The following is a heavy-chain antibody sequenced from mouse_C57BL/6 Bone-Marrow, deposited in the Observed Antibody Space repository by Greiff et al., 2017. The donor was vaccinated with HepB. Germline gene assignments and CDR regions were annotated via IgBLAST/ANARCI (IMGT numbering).Heavy chain of an antibody. CDR2: ILPGSGST. V-gene: IGHV1-9*01. CDR3: ARGAY. J-gene: IGHJ3*01. Sequence: QVQLQQSGAELMKPGASVKLSCKATGYTFTGYWIEWVKQRPGHGLEWIGEILPGSGSTNYNEKFKDKATLTVDKSSSTAYMQLSSLTSEDSAVYYCARGAYWGQGTLVTVSA. CDR1: GYTFTGYW.